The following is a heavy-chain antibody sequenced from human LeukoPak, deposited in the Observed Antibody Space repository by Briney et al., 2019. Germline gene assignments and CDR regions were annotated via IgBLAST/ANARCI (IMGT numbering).Heavy chain of an antibody. CDR2: INHSGST. V-gene: IGHV4-34*01. Sequence: SETLSLTCAVYGGSFSGYYWSWIRQPPGKGLEWIGEINHSGSTNYNPSLKSRVTISVDTSKNQFSLKLSSVTAADTAVYYCARKHLVVISSNWFDPWGQGTLVTVSS. J-gene: IGHJ5*02. D-gene: IGHD3-22*01. CDR3: ARKHLVVISSNWFDP. CDR1: GGSFSGYY.